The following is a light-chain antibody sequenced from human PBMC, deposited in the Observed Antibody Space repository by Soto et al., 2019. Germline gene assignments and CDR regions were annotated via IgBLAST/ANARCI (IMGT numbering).Light chain of an antibody. CDR1: QSVSSSY. J-gene: IGKJ2*01. Sequence: EIVLTQSPGTLSLSPGERATLSCRASQSVSSSYLAWYQQKPGQAPRLLIYRTSTRATGIPARFSGSGSGTEFTLTISSLQSEDFALYYCHQYNSWPPGTFGQGTKVDI. V-gene: IGKV3-15*01. CDR3: HQYNSWPPGT. CDR2: RTS.